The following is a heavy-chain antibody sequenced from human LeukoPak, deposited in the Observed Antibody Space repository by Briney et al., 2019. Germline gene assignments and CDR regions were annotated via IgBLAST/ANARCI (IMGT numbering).Heavy chain of an antibody. Sequence: KAGGSLRLSCAASGFTVSSNYMSWVRQAPGKGLEWVGRIKSKTDGGTTDYAAPVKGRFTISRDDSKNTLYLQMNSLKTEDTAVYYCTTGWELLAIDYWGQGTLVTVSS. J-gene: IGHJ4*02. V-gene: IGHV3-15*01. D-gene: IGHD1-26*01. CDR3: TTGWELLAIDY. CDR2: IKSKTDGGTT. CDR1: GFTVSSNY.